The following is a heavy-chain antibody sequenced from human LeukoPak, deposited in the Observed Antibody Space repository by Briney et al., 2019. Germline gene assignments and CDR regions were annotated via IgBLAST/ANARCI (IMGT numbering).Heavy chain of an antibody. Sequence: PGGSLRLSCAASRFTFSSYWMSWVRQAPGKGLAWVATVKQDGSEKFYVDSVKGRFTISRDNAENSLYLQMNSLRAEDTAVYYCTRDRGYETFTGYPYYFDSWGQGTLVTVSS. CDR3: TRDRGYETFTGYPYYFDS. CDR1: RFTFSSYW. V-gene: IGHV3-7*01. CDR2: VKQDGSEK. J-gene: IGHJ4*02. D-gene: IGHD3-9*01.